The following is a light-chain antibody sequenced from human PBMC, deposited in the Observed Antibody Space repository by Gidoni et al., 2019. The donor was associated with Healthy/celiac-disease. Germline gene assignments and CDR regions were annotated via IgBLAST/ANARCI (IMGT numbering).Light chain of an antibody. CDR3: QQYGSSPRLT. V-gene: IGKV3-20*01. CDR1: QSVSSSY. Sequence: EIVLTQSPGTLSLSPGERATLSCRASQSVSSSYLAWYQQKPGQAPRLLIYGASSRATGIPDRFSGSGSGTDFTLTISRLEPEDFAVYYCQQYGSSPRLTFXXXTKLEIK. CDR2: GAS. J-gene: IGKJ2*01.